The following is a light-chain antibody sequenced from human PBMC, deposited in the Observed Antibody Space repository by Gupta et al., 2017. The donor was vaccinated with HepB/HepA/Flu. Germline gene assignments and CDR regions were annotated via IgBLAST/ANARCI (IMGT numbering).Light chain of an antibody. CDR2: YST. CDR1: NIGSKT. Sequence: SYVLTQPPSVSVAPGKTARITCGGNNIGSKTVHRYQQRPGQAPVLVIYYSTDRPSGIPERFSGSNSGYTATLTSSRVEAGDEADYYCQVWDSSSDHRYVFGTGTKVTVL. J-gene: IGLJ1*01. CDR3: QVWDSSSDHRYV. V-gene: IGLV3-21*04.